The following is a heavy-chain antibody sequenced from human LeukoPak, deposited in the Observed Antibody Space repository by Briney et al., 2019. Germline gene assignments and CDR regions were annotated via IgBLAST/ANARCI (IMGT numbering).Heavy chain of an antibody. CDR1: VYTFTKYD. J-gene: IGHJ4*02. Sequence: ASVTVSCKASVYTFTKYDINWVRQATRQGLERMGYMNHNRGNVAYAEKYQGRVSITTGVPISTAYMELRGLRSEDTAVYYCAREGFDYWAQGPLVTVSS. CDR3: AREGFDY. V-gene: IGHV1-8*03. CDR2: MNHNRGNV.